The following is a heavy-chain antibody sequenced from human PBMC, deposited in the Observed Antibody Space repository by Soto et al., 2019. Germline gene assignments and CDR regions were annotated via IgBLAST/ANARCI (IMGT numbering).Heavy chain of an antibody. V-gene: IGHV1-69*06. Sequence: SLKVSCKTSGGTFSSYAISWVRQAPGQGLEWMGGIIPIFGTANYAQKFQGRVTITADKSTSTAYMELSSLRSEDTAVYYCARDAIEYSSLEDPWGQGTLVTVS. J-gene: IGHJ5*02. D-gene: IGHD6-6*01. CDR3: ARDAIEYSSLEDP. CDR2: IIPIFGTA. CDR1: GGTFSSYA.